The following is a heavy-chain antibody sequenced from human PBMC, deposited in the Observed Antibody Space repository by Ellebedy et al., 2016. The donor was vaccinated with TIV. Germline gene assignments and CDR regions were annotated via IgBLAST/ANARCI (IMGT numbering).Heavy chain of an antibody. V-gene: IGHV3-23*01. D-gene: IGHD5-18*01. CDR3: AKGRTPGDGYWVFDN. Sequence: GEYLKISCAASGFTFRPYAMEWVRQAPGKGLEWVSGIVVSGAQKYEDSVKGRLTISRDNSKRTVDLQINSLRAEDPAVYFCAKGRTPGDGYWVFDNWGQGTLVSVSS. CDR1: GFTFRPYA. J-gene: IGHJ4*02. CDR2: IVVSGA.